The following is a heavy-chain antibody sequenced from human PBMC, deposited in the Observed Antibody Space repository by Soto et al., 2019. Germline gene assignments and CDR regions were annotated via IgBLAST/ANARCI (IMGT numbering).Heavy chain of an antibody. CDR3: ARDRVYSYGYFDY. Sequence: QVQLVESGGGVVQPGRSLRLSCAASGFTFSSYAMHWVRQAPGKGLEWVAVISYDGSNKYYADSVKGRFTISRDNSKNTLYLQMNSLRAEDTAVYYCARDRVYSYGYFDYWGQGTLVTVSS. D-gene: IGHD5-18*01. J-gene: IGHJ4*02. CDR2: ISYDGSNK. CDR1: GFTFSSYA. V-gene: IGHV3-30-3*01.